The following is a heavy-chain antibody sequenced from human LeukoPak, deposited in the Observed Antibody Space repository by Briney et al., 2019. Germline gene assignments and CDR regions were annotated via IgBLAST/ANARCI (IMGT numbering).Heavy chain of an antibody. D-gene: IGHD2-15*01. CDR2: ISYDGSNK. CDR1: GFTFSSYG. J-gene: IGHJ4*02. V-gene: IGHV3-30*18. CDR3: AKASSIYCSGGSCYYFDY. Sequence: GGSLRLSCAASGFTFSSYGMHWVRQAPGKGLEWVAVISYDGSNKYYADSVKGRFTTSRDNSKNTLYLQMNSLRAEDTAVYYCAKASSIYCSGGSCYYFDYWGQGTLVTVSS.